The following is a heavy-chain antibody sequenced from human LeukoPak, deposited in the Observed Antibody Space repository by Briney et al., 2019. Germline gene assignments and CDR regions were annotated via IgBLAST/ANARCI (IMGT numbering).Heavy chain of an antibody. CDR2: IYWDDDK. J-gene: IGHJ4*02. CDR3: AHRGYYDSGTYYYDY. Sequence: SGPTLVKPTQTLTLTCTFSGFSLSTSGVGVGWIRQPPGKALECLALIYWDDDKRYSPSLKSRLTITKDTSKNQVVLTMTNMDPVDTATYYCAHRGYYDSGTYYYDYWGQGTLVTVSS. D-gene: IGHD3-10*01. V-gene: IGHV2-5*02. CDR1: GFSLSTSGVG.